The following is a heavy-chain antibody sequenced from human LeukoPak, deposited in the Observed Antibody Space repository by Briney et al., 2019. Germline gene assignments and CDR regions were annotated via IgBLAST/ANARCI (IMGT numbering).Heavy chain of an antibody. CDR2: ISGSGGTT. Sequence: GGSLRLSCAASGFTFSSYAMNWVRQAPEKGLEWVSAISGSGGTTYYPDSVKGRFTISRDNSKNTLYLQLNSLRAEDTAVYYCAKVRDIYCSGGTCFYFDYWGQGTLVTVSS. J-gene: IGHJ4*02. D-gene: IGHD2-15*01. V-gene: IGHV3-23*01. CDR3: AKVRDIYCSGGTCFYFDY. CDR1: GFTFSSYA.